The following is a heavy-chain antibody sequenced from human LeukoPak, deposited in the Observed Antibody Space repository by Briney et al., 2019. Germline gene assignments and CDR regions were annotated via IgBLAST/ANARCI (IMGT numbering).Heavy chain of an antibody. CDR1: GGSFSGYY. V-gene: IGHV4-34*01. D-gene: IGHD1-26*01. CDR2: INHSGST. J-gene: IGHJ5*02. Sequence: SETLSLTCAVYGGSFSGYYWSWIRQPPGKGLEWIGEINHSGSTNYNPSLKSRVTISVDTSKNQFPLKLSSVTAADTAVYYCATSKGGGSHTRYPPGKRNWFDPWGQGTLVTVSS. CDR3: ATSKGGGSHTRYPPGKRNWFDP.